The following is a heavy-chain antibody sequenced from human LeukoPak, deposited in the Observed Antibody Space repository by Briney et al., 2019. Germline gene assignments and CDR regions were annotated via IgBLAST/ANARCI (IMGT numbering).Heavy chain of an antibody. D-gene: IGHD2-21*02. V-gene: IGHV3-48*01. CDR2: ISSSSSTI. J-gene: IGHJ6*03. CDR3: ARAAVTSSYYYYYYMDV. CDR1: GFTFSSYS. Sequence: GGSLRLSCAASGFTFSSYSMNWVRQAPGKGLEWVSYISSSSSTIYYADSVRGRFTISRDNAKNSLFLQMNSLRAEDTAVYYCARAAVTSSYYYYYYMDVCGKGSTVTVSS.